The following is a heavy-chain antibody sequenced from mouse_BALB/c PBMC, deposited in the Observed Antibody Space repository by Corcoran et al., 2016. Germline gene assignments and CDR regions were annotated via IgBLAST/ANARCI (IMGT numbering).Heavy chain of an antibody. Sequence: QIQLVQSGPELKKPGETVKISCKASGYTFTDYSMHWVKQAPGKGLKWMGWINTETGEPTYADDFKGRFAFSLETSASTAYLQINNLKNEDTATYFCARPYPITTQGWYFDVWGAGTTVTVSS. V-gene: IGHV9-2-1*01. CDR3: ARPYPITTQGWYFDV. CDR1: GYTFTDYS. D-gene: IGHD2-4*01. J-gene: IGHJ1*01. CDR2: INTETGEP.